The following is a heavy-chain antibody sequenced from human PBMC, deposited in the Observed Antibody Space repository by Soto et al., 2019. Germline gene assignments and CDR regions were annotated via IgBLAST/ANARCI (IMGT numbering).Heavy chain of an antibody. CDR1: GRSISTSNW. J-gene: IGHJ6*02. V-gene: IGHV4-4*02. CDR3: ARHPGYCSGGRCNGQYTLDV. D-gene: IGHD2-15*01. Sequence: SETLSLTCGISGRSISTSNWWSWVRQPPEKGLEWIGQIYHNGDTIYNPSLESRVTISVDKSKNHFSLRLNSVTAADTAVYFCARHPGYCSGGRCNGQYTLDVWGQGTTVTVSS. CDR2: IYHNGDT.